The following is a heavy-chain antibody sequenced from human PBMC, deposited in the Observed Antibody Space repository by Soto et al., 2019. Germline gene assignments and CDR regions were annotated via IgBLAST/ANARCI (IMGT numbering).Heavy chain of an antibody. V-gene: IGHV4-59*02. Sequence: PSETLSLTCTVSGASVSTGYWSWIRQPPGKGLEWIGFMYFGGSFNYNPSLTSRATISVETSKNQFSMKMTSVTAADTAVYYCARSYYDSTGFAVDPWGQXTLVTVS. CDR2: MYFGGSF. CDR3: ARSYYDSTGFAVDP. CDR1: GASVSTGY. D-gene: IGHD3-22*01. J-gene: IGHJ5*02.